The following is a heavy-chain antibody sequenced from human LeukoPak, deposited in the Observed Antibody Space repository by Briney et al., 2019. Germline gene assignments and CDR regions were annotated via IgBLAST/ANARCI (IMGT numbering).Heavy chain of an antibody. D-gene: IGHD5-18*01. CDR3: ARGTAPDY. CDR2: INHSGST. Sequence: GSLRLSCAASGFTFSSYGMHWVRQAPGKGLEWIGEINHSGSTNYNPSLKSRVTISVDTSKNQFSLKLSSVTAADTAVYYCARGTAPDYWGQGTLVTVSS. V-gene: IGHV4-34*01. CDR1: GFTFSSYG. J-gene: IGHJ4*02.